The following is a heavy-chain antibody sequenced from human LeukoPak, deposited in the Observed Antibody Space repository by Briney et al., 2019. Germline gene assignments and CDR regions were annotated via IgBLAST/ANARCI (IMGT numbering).Heavy chain of an antibody. V-gene: IGHV1-8*01. CDR2: MNPNRGNT. J-gene: IGHJ5*02. CDR3: ARGNFNWFDP. CDR1: GYTFTSYD. D-gene: IGHD1-7*01. Sequence: ASVKVSCKASGYTFTSYDITWMRQATGQGLEWMGWMNPNRGNTGYAQKFQGRVTMTRNTSISTAYMELSSLRSEDTAVYYCARGNFNWFDPWGQGTLVTVSS.